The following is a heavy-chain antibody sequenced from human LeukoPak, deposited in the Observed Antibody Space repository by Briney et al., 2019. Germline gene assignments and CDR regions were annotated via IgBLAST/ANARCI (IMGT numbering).Heavy chain of an antibody. CDR3: ARVRDSSGHDAFDI. V-gene: IGHV4-59*01. CDR2: IYYSGST. D-gene: IGHD3-22*01. CDR1: GGSNSSYY. Sequence: PSETLSLTCTVSGGSNSSYYWSWIRQPPGKGLEWIGYIYYSGSTNYNPSLKSRVTISVDTSKNQFSLKLSSVTAADTAVYYCARVRDSSGHDAFDIWGQGTMVTVSS. J-gene: IGHJ3*02.